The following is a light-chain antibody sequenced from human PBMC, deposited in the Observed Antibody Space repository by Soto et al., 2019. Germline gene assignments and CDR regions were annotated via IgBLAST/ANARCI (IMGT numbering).Light chain of an antibody. CDR1: SSDVGSYKY. CDR2: EVS. V-gene: IGLV2-8*01. CDR3: TSYVGSDIWV. Sequence: QSALTQPPSASGSPGQSVTISCTGTSSDVGSYKYVSWYQQYPGKAPKLMIYEVSKRPSGVPDRFSGSKSGKTASLTVSGLQAEDEADYYCTSYVGSDIWVFGGGTKVTVL. J-gene: IGLJ2*01.